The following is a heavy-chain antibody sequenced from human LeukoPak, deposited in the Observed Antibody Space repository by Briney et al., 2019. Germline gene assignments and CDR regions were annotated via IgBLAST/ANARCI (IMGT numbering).Heavy chain of an antibody. CDR2: IYYSGST. V-gene: IGHV4-59*01. CDR3: ATDLMAKEQFFDY. D-gene: IGHD5-24*01. J-gene: IGHJ4*02. Sequence: SETLSLTCTVSGGSISSYYWSWIRQPPGKGLEWIGYIYYSGSTNYNPSLKSRVTISVDTSKNQFSLKLSSVTAADTAVYYCATDLMAKEQFFDYWGQGTLVTVSS. CDR1: GGSISSYY.